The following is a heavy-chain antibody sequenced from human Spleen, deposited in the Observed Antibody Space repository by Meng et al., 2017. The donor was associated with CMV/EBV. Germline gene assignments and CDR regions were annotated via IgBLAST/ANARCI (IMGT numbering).Heavy chain of an antibody. J-gene: IGHJ3*02. V-gene: IGHV3-23*03. CDR3: AKIETSYYGACDM. CDR2: IYSGGNR. Sequence: GESLKISCVGSGFTFGSYGMYWVRQAPGKGLEPVSLIYSGGNRYYAYAVKGRFTVSRDNSSNTLFLQMNSLRVDDTAIYYCAKIETSYYGACDMWGQGTKVTVSS. CDR1: GFTFGSYG. D-gene: IGHD2-21*01.